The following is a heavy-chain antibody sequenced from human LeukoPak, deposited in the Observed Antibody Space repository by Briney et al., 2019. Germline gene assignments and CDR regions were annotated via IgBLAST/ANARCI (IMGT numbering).Heavy chain of an antibody. J-gene: IGHJ4*02. CDR2: IWYDGSNK. CDR1: GFTFSSYG. D-gene: IGHD6-13*01. CDR3: ARVSVIGSRPNDYYFDY. V-gene: IGHV3-33*01. Sequence: GGSLRLSCAASGFTFSSYGMHWVRQAPGKGLEWVAVIWYDGSNKYYADSVKGRFTISRDNSKNTLYLQMNGLRAEDTAVYYCARVSVIGSRPNDYYFDYWGQGTLVTVSS.